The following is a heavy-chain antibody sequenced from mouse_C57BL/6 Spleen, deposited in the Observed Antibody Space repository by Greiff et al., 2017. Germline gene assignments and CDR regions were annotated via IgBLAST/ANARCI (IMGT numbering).Heavy chain of an antibody. Sequence: VQLQQSGAAVKISCKASGYAFSSYWMNWVKQRPGKGLAWIGQIYPGDGDTNYNGKFKGKATLTADKSSSTAYMQLSSLTSEDSAVYFCARRMGRYYFDYWGQGTTLTVSS. CDR2: IYPGDGDT. J-gene: IGHJ2*01. V-gene: IGHV1-80*01. CDR3: ARRMGRYYFDY. D-gene: IGHD4-1*01. CDR1: GYAFSSYW.